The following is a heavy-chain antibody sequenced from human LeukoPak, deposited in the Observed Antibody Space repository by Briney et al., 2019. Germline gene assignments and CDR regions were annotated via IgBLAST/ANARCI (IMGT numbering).Heavy chain of an antibody. Sequence: SVKVSCKASGGTFSSYAISWVRQAPGQGLEWMGGIIPIFGTANYAQKFQGRVTITTDESKSTAYMELSSLRSEDTAVYYCASAPYCSSTSCYSGAYYFDYWGQGTLVTVSS. CDR2: IIPIFGTA. CDR3: ASAPYCSSTSCYSGAYYFDY. D-gene: IGHD2-2*01. CDR1: GGTFSSYA. V-gene: IGHV1-69*05. J-gene: IGHJ4*02.